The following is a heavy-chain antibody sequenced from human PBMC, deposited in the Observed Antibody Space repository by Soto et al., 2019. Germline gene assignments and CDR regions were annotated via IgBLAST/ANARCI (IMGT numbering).Heavy chain of an antibody. Sequence: PGGSLRLSCAASGFTFSNAWINWVRQAPGKGLEWVGRIKSKTDGGTTDDAAPVKGRFAISRDDSNNMVYLQMNSLKIEDTAVYYCTTDSYSTIIIVRFDYWGHGTLVTV. CDR3: TTDSYSTIIIVRFDY. CDR1: GFTFSNAW. CDR2: IKSKTDGGTT. V-gene: IGHV3-15*07. J-gene: IGHJ4*01. D-gene: IGHD3-22*01.